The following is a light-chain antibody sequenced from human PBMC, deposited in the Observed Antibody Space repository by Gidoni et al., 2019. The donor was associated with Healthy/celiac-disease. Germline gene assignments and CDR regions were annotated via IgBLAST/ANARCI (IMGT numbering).Light chain of an antibody. V-gene: IGKV1-33*01. CDR3: QQYGNLPNT. CDR2: DAS. CDR1: QDISNY. Sequence: DIQMTHSPSSLSASVGDRVTITCQSSQDISNYLNWYQQKPGKAPKLLIYDASNLETGVPSRFSGSGSGTDFTFTISSLQPEDIATYYCQQYGNLPNTFGQGTKLEIK. J-gene: IGKJ2*01.